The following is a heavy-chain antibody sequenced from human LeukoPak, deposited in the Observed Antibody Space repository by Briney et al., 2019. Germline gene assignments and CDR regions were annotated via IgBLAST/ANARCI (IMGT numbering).Heavy chain of an antibody. V-gene: IGHV1-18*01. CDR2: ISAYNGNT. Sequence: ASVKVSCKASGYTFPSYGISWVRQAPGQGLEWMGWISAYNGNTNYAQKLQGRVTMTTDTSTSTAYMELRSLRSDDTAVYYCARDLIGSIFGVSDYYYYYMDVWGKGTTVTVSS. CDR1: GYTFPSYG. D-gene: IGHD3-3*01. J-gene: IGHJ6*03. CDR3: ARDLIGSIFGVSDYYYYYMDV.